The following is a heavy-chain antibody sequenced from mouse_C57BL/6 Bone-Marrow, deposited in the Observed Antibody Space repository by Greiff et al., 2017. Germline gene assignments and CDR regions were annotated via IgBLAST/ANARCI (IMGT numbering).Heavy chain of an antibody. CDR1: GFTFTDYY. CDR2: IRNKANGYTT. J-gene: IGHJ4*01. V-gene: IGHV7-3*01. Sequence: EVQGVESGGGLVQPGGSLSLSCAASGFTFTDYYMSWVRQPPGKALEWLGFIRNKANGYTTEYSASVKGRFTISRDNSQSILYLQMNALRAEDSATYYCARSLPTTVVNYYAMDYWGQGTSVTVSS. D-gene: IGHD1-1*01. CDR3: ARSLPTTVVNYYAMDY.